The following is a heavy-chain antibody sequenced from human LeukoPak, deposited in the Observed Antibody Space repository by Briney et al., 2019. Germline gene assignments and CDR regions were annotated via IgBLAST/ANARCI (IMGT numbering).Heavy chain of an antibody. CDR2: IYYSGST. V-gene: IGHV4-59*01. D-gene: IGHD3-3*01. J-gene: IGHJ5*02. Sequence: SETLSLTCTVSGGSISSYNWSWIRQPPGKGLEWIGYIYYSGSTNYNPSLKSRVTISVDTSKNQFSLKLSSVTAVDTAVYYCARNESLWSGFLSWGQGTLVTVSS. CDR1: GGSISSYN. CDR3: ARNESLWSGFLS.